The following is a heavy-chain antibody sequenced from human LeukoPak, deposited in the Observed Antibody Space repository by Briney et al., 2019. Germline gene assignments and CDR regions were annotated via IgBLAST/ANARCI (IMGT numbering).Heavy chain of an antibody. Sequence: GGSLRLSCAASGFTFSSYSMNWVRQAPGKGLEWVSSISSSSSYIYYADSVKGRFTISRDNAKNSLYPQMNSLRAEDTAVYYCAKNYGAEGMDVWGQGTTVTVSS. J-gene: IGHJ6*02. D-gene: IGHD3-16*01. CDR2: ISSSSSYI. CDR3: AKNYGAEGMDV. V-gene: IGHV3-21*01. CDR1: GFTFSSYS.